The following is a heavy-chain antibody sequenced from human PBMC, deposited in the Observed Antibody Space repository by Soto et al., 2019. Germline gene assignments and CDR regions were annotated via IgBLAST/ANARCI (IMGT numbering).Heavy chain of an antibody. CDR2: MYRSGNT. J-gene: IGHJ4*02. D-gene: IGHD3-10*01. V-gene: IGHV4-39*01. CDR3: ARHRGPTGPNY. CDR1: GDSISSNNYY. Sequence: SETLSLTCTVSGDSISSNNYYWGWIRQPPGKGLEWIGSMYRSGNTYHNPSLKSRVTISVDTSKNQLSLNLRSVTAADTAVYCCARHRGPTGPNYWGQGTLVTVSS.